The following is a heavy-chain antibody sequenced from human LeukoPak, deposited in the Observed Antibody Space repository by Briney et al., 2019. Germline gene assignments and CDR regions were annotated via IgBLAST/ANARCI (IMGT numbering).Heavy chain of an antibody. D-gene: IGHD3-22*01. CDR2: IYSGGNT. V-gene: IGHV3-66*01. CDR3: ARGGTSGYHLAQ. J-gene: IGHJ4*02. Sequence: GGSLRLSCAASGFSVSTNYMTWVRQAPGRGLEWVSVIYSGGNTYSADSVKGRFTISRDNSKDTLYLQMNSLRAEDTAVYYCARGGTSGYHLAQWGQGTLVTVSS. CDR1: GFSVSTNY.